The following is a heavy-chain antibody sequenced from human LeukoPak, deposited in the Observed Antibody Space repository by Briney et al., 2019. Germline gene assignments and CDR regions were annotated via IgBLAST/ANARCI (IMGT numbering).Heavy chain of an antibody. CDR2: ISAYNGNT. D-gene: IGHD3-22*01. J-gene: IGHJ4*02. V-gene: IGHV1-18*01. CDR1: GYTFTSYG. Sequence: GASVKVSCKASGYTFTSYGISWVRQAPGQGLEWMGWISAYNGNTNYAQKLQGRVTMTTDTSTSTAYMELSSLRSEDTAVYYCARGRGYYDSSGYLKLWGQGTLVTVSS. CDR3: ARGRGYYDSSGYLKL.